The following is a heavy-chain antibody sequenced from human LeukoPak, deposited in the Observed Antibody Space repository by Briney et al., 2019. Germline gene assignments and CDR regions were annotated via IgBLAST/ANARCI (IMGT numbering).Heavy chain of an antibody. CDR2: IASKTDGGTT. CDR1: GLTVTNAW. V-gene: IGHV3-15*04. CDR3: TTGRQQLGPS. D-gene: IGHD6-13*01. J-gene: IGHJ5*02. Sequence: GGSLRLSCAASGLTVTNAWMNWVRQAPGKGLEWVGRIASKTDGGTTDYAAPVKGRFTISRDDSKNTLYVQMNSLKTEDTAVYYCTTGRQQLGPSWGQGTLVTVSS.